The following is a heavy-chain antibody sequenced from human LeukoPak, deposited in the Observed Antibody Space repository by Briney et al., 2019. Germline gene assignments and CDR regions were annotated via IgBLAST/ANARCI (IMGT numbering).Heavy chain of an antibody. D-gene: IGHD7-27*01. CDR3: AKPPTALTGDDWFDP. J-gene: IGHJ5*02. V-gene: IGHV1-69*13. Sequence: SVKVSCKASGGTFSSYAISWVRQAPGQGLEWMGGIIPIFGTANYAQKFQGRVTITADESTSTAYMELSSLRSEDTAVYYCAKPPTALTGDDWFDPWGQGTLVTVSS. CDR1: GGTFSSYA. CDR2: IIPIFGTA.